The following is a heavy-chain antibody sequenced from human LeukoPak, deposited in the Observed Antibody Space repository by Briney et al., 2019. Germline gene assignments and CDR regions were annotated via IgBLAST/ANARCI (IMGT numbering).Heavy chain of an antibody. D-gene: IGHD3-22*01. CDR2: ISYDGSNK. CDR3: AKVWNQYDSTGCFDY. J-gene: IGHJ4*02. V-gene: IGHV3-30*18. Sequence: PGGSLRLSCVASGFTFSNYGMHWVRQAPGKGLEWVAVISYDGSNKYYADSVKGRFTISRDNSKNTLYLQMNTLRAEDTAVYYCAKVWNQYDSTGCFDYWGQGTLVTVSS. CDR1: GFTFSNYG.